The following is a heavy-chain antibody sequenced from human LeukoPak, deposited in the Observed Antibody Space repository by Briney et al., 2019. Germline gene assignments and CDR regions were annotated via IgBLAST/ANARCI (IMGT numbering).Heavy chain of an antibody. CDR2: ISYDGSNK. D-gene: IGHD6-13*01. J-gene: IGHJ4*02. Sequence: GGSLRLSCAASGFTFSSYGMHWVRQAPGKGLEWVAVISYDGSNKYYADSAKGRFTISRDNSKNTLYLQMNSLRAEDTAVYYCAKDQAVGIAALDYWGQGTLVTVSS. V-gene: IGHV3-30*18. CDR3: AKDQAVGIAALDY. CDR1: GFTFSSYG.